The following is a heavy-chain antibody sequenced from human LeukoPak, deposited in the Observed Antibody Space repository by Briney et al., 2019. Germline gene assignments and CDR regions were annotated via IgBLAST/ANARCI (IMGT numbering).Heavy chain of an antibody. Sequence: PGGSLRLSCAASGFTFSAYGMNWVRQAPGKGLEWVSAIGGSGATTYYADSVRGRFTISRDNAKNTLYLQMNSLTAEDTAVYYCAKAEWLVRFDSWGQGTPVTVSS. CDR2: IGGSGATT. J-gene: IGHJ4*02. V-gene: IGHV3-23*01. D-gene: IGHD6-19*01. CDR1: GFTFSAYG. CDR3: AKAEWLVRFDS.